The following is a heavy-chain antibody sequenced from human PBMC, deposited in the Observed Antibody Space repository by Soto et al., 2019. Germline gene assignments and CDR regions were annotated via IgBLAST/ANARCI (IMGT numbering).Heavy chain of an antibody. J-gene: IGHJ4*02. D-gene: IGHD1-26*01. CDR1: GFTFSGSA. V-gene: IGHV3-73*01. Sequence: EVQLVESGGGLVQPGGSLKLSCAASGFTFSGSAMHWVRQASGKGLEWVGRIRSKANSYATAYAASAKGRFTISRDDSKTRAYLQMNSLKTEDTAVYYCTSIVGATGYWGQGTLVTVSS. CDR2: IRSKANSYAT. CDR3: TSIVGATGY.